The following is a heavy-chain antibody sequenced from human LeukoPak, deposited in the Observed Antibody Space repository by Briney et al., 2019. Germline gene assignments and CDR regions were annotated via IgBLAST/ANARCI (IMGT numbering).Heavy chain of an antibody. CDR2: IYYSGST. V-gene: IGHV4-39*07. CDR3: ARDAITGDY. J-gene: IGHJ4*02. D-gene: IGHD3-16*01. CDR1: GGSISSSGYY. Sequence: SETLSLTCTVSGGSISSSGYYWGWIRQPPGKGLEWIGSIYYSGSTYYNPSLKSRVTISVDTSKNQFSLKLSSVTAADTAVYYCARDAITGDYWGQGTLVTVSS.